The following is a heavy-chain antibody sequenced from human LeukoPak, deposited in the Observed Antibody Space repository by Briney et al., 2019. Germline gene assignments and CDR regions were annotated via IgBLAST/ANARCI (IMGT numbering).Heavy chain of an antibody. D-gene: IGHD5-18*01. CDR3: AKEVDTAMVTIWDY. Sequence: GGSLRLSCAASGFTFISYAMSWVRQAPGKGLEWVSAISGSGGSTYYADSAKGRFTISRDNSKNTLYLQMNSLRAEDTAVYYCAKEVDTAMVTIWDYWGQGTLVTVSS. V-gene: IGHV3-23*01. CDR2: ISGSGGST. CDR1: GFTFISYA. J-gene: IGHJ4*02.